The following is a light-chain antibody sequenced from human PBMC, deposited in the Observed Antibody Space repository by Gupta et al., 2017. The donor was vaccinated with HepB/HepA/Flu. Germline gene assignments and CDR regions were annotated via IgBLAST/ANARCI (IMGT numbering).Light chain of an antibody. J-gene: IGKJ1*01. CDR1: QSISSY. CDR2: AAS. CDR3: QQSDSTPWA. Sequence: DIEMMQSPSSLSASVVDRVTSTCRASQSISSYLHWYQQKPGKAPKLLIYAASRLQSGVPSRFSGSGSGTDFTLTISRLQPEDFATYYCQQSDSTPWAFGQGTKVEIK. V-gene: IGKV1-39*01.